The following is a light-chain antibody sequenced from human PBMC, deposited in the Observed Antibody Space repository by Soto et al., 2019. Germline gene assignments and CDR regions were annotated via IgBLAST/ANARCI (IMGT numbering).Light chain of an antibody. J-gene: IGKJ1*01. Sequence: DIQMTQSPSTLSASVGDRVTITCRASQSISSWLAWYQQKPGKAPKLLIYKASSLESGVPSRFNGCGSGTEFTLTISSLQPDDFATYYCQQYNSYPWTFGQGTKVEIK. V-gene: IGKV1-5*03. CDR2: KAS. CDR3: QQYNSYPWT. CDR1: QSISSW.